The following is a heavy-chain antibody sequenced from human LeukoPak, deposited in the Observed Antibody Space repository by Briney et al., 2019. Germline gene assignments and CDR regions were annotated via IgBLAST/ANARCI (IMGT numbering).Heavy chain of an antibody. J-gene: IGHJ5*02. CDR3: ARARDGHINNWFDP. Sequence: SETLSLTCTVSGGSINSYYWSWIRQPPGKGLEWIGYIYYSGSTEYNPSLKSRVTISADTSKNQFSLKMSSVTAADTAVYYCARARDGHINNWFDPWGQGTLVTVSP. CDR1: GGSINSYY. D-gene: IGHD5-24*01. CDR2: IYYSGST. V-gene: IGHV4-59*01.